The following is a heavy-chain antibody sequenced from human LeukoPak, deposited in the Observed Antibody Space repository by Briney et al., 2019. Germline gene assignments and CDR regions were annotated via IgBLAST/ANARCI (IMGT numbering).Heavy chain of an antibody. J-gene: IGHJ4*02. D-gene: IGHD6-6*01. CDR1: GYTFTSYA. Sequence: ASVKVSCKATGYTFTSYAMNWVRQAPGQGLEWMGWINTNTGNPTYAQGFTGRFVFSLGTSVSTAYLQISSLKAEDTAVYYCARVCIAARHECLVYWGQGTLVTVSS. V-gene: IGHV7-4-1*02. CDR2: INTNTGNP. CDR3: ARVCIAARHECLVY.